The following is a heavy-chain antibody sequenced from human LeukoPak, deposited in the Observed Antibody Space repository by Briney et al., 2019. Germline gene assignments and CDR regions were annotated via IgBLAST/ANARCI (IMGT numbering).Heavy chain of an antibody. D-gene: IGHD3-22*01. CDR2: IFYGGST. Sequence: SETLSLTCTVSGGSITITNYYWGWIRQPPGKGLEWIGSIFYGGSTHYNPSLRSRVIISIDASKNEFSLRLSSVTAADTAVYYCARDIKTDYYDTSGYLVWGQGTLVIVSS. CDR3: ARDIKTDYYDTSGYLV. CDR1: GGSITITNYY. J-gene: IGHJ4*02. V-gene: IGHV4-39*07.